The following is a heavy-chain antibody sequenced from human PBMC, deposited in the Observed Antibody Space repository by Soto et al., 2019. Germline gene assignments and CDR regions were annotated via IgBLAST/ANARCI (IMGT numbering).Heavy chain of an antibody. D-gene: IGHD3-22*01. CDR2: SIPIYGTA. J-gene: IGHJ6*02. V-gene: IGHV1-69*01. CDR1: GGTFSSYA. CDR3: WGNSYDSTGDDQYYCYDGRHV. Sequence: QVQLVQSGAEGKKPGSSVNVSCKASGGTFSSYAISWVRQAPGQGLEWMRGSIPIYGTANYEQKFQGRVTIIADASTSRVYMQLSSLGYEDTALFYCWGNSYDSTGDDQYYCYDGRHVWVQGTTVIVSS.